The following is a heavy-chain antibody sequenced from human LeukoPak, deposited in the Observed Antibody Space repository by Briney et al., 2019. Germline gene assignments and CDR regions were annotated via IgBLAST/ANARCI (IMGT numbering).Heavy chain of an antibody. D-gene: IGHD1-1*01. CDR3: AEDVGRTGTNCFDP. CDR2: INLNTGYT. V-gene: IGHV1-2*02. J-gene: IGHJ5*02. CDR1: GDTFTANY. Sequence: GASVKVSRKPSGDTFTANYLHWVRQAPGQGLEWLGWINLNTGYTKYAQKFQGRVTMTRDTSTSSAFMELSRLRSDDTAVYFCAEDVGRTGTNCFDPWGQGTLVTVSS.